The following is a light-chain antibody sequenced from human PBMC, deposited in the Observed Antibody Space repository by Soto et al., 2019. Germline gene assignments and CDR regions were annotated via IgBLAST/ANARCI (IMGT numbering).Light chain of an antibody. CDR2: GAS. CDR1: QTVSRYY. Sequence: VLTQSPATLSLSPGGTAILSCRASQTVSRYYLSWYQKKPGQPPRLLIYGASTRATGVPDRFSGSGSGADFILTISSLQPEDFAVYYCQRALTFGGGTTVE. CDR3: QRALT. V-gene: IGKV3D-7*01. J-gene: IGKJ4*01.